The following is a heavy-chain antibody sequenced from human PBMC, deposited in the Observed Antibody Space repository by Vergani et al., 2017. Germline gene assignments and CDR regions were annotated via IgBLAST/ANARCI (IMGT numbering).Heavy chain of an antibody. D-gene: IGHD4/OR15-4a*01. CDR2: MNPNSGTT. V-gene: IGHV1-8*01. CDR3: ARSTDYPDDYVSSDYFRRTLDV. CDR1: GYSFRSYD. J-gene: IGHJ6*03. Sequence: QVQLVQSGAEVKKPGASVKVSCRASGYSFRSYDISWVRQATGQGLEWMGWMNPNSGTTGYAQKFQGRVTMTRNTSINTAYMELSRRSFEDAAVYYCARSTDYPDDYVSSDYFRRTLDVWGKGTTVTVS.